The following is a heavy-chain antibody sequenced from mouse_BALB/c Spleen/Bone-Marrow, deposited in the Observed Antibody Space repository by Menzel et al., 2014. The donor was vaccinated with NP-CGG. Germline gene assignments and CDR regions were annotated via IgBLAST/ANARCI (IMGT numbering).Heavy chain of an antibody. D-gene: IGHD1-1*01. Sequence: VQLQQSGAELVKPGASVKLSCKASGYTFSSYYMYWVKQRPGQGLEWIGEINPSNGGTKFNEKFKSKATLTVDKSSSTAYMQLSSLTSEDSAVYYCTRSNYGYWYFDVWGAGTTGTVSS. V-gene: IGHV1S81*02. CDR1: GYTFSSYY. CDR3: TRSNYGYWYFDV. CDR2: INPSNGGT. J-gene: IGHJ1*01.